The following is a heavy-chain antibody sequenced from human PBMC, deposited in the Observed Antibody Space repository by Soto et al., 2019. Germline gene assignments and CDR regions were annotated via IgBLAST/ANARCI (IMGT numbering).Heavy chain of an antibody. D-gene: IGHD5-18*01. Sequence: XESLRLSFAASGFTFSNYSMSWLRQPPGKGLEWVSAISDSGDRTYYADSVKGRFTISRDNSKNTLYLQMNSLRAEDSAVYYCVKERSGHSYADSWGQGTLVTVSS. CDR3: VKERSGHSYADS. V-gene: IGHV3-23*01. J-gene: IGHJ4*02. CDR2: ISDSGDRT. CDR1: GFTFSNYS.